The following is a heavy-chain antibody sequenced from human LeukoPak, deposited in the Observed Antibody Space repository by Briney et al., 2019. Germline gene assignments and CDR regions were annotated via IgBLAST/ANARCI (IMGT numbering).Heavy chain of an antibody. CDR1: GGSINSYY. J-gene: IGHJ4*02. CDR3: ARDGYNEFYFDY. V-gene: IGHV4-59*01. D-gene: IGHD5-24*01. Sequence: PSETLSLTCTVSGGSINSYYWSWIRQPPGKGLEWIGYIYYSGSTNYNPSLKSRVTISVDTSKNQFSLKLSSVTAADTAVYYCARDGYNEFYFDYWGQGTLVTVSS. CDR2: IYYSGST.